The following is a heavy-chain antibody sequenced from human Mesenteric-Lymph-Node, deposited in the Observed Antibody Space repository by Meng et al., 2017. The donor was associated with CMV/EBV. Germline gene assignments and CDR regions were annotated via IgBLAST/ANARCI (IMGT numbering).Heavy chain of an antibody. D-gene: IGHD2-2*01. Sequence: ASVKVSCKTSGYTFTGYYMHWVRQAPGQGLEWMGWISAYNGNTNYAQKLQGRVTMTTDTSTSTAYMELRSLRSDDTAVYYCARDCSSTSCSFDYWGQGTLVTVSS. CDR3: ARDCSSTSCSFDY. CDR2: ISAYNGNT. V-gene: IGHV1-18*04. J-gene: IGHJ4*02. CDR1: GYTFTGYY.